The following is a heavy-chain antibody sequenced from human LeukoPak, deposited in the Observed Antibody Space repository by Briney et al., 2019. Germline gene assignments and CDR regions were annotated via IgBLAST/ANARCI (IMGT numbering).Heavy chain of an antibody. Sequence: PGGSLRLSCAASVFTFRSYEMNWVRQDPGKGLEWVSYITSSGSTIYYADSVKGRFTISRDNAKNSLYLQMNSLRAEDTAVYYCARANYYDISGYDYWGQGTLVTVSS. D-gene: IGHD3-22*01. V-gene: IGHV3-48*03. J-gene: IGHJ4*02. CDR2: ITSSGSTI. CDR3: ARANYYDISGYDY. CDR1: VFTFRSYE.